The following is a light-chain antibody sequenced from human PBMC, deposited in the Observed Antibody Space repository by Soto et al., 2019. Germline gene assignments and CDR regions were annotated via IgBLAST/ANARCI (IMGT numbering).Light chain of an antibody. CDR3: QQSHSTPWT. V-gene: IGKV1-39*01. CDR1: QTITTY. J-gene: IGKJ1*01. CDR2: GAS. Sequence: DIQMTQSPSSLSACVGDRVIITCRASQTITTYLNWYQQKPGKAPQLLIYGASTLQSGVPSRFTGSGSGTDFTPTISTLQPEDFATYHCQQSHSTPWTFGQGTKVEI.